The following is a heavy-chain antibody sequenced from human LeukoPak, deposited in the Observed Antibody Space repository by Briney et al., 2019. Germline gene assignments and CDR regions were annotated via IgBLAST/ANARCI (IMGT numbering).Heavy chain of an antibody. D-gene: IGHD5-12*01. CDR3: ARDLVPSWLRSPGY. CDR2: ISSSSSYI. J-gene: IGHJ4*02. Sequence: YSMNWVRXAPGKGLEWVSSISSSSSYIYYADSVKGRFTISRDNAKNSLYLQMNSLRAEDTAVYYCARDLVPSWLRSPGYWGQGTLVTVSS. V-gene: IGHV3-21*01. CDR1: YS.